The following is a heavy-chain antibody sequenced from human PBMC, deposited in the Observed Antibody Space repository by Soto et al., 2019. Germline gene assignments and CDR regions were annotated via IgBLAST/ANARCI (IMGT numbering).Heavy chain of an antibody. V-gene: IGHV3-21*01. CDR1: GFTFSSYS. CDR3: ARDIGYGSGSYHEPDY. J-gene: IGHJ4*02. CDR2: ISSSSSYI. D-gene: IGHD3-10*01. Sequence: GGSLRLSCAASGFTFSSYSMNWVRQAPGKGLEWVSSISSSSSYIYYADSVKGRFTISRDNAKNSLYLQMNSLRAEDTAVYYCARDIGYGSGSYHEPDYWGQGTLVTVSS.